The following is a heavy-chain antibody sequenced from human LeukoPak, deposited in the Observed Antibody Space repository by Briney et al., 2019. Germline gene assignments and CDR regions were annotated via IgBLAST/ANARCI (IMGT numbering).Heavy chain of an antibody. CDR2: IYYSGNT. V-gene: IGHV4-39*07. CDR3: ARGITGYSSSWYNLLNWFDP. Sequence: PSETLSLTCTVSGGSISNSNYYWGWIRQSPGKGLEWIGSIYYSGNTYYNPSLKSRVTISVDTSKNQFSLKLSSVTAADTAVYYCARGITGYSSSWYNLLNWFDPWGQGTLVTVSS. D-gene: IGHD6-13*01. CDR1: GGSISNSNYY. J-gene: IGHJ5*02.